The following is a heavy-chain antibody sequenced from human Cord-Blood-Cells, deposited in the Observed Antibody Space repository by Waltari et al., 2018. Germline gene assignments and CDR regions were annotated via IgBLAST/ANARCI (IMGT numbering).Heavy chain of an antibody. V-gene: IGHV1-24*01. CDR1: GYTLTELS. CDR3: ATDPAHDSSGYYYDY. D-gene: IGHD3-22*01. Sequence: QVQLVQSGAEVKKPGASVQVSCKVSGYTLTELSMHWVRPAPGKGLEWMGGFEPEDGETIYAQKCQGRVTMTEDTSTDTAYMELSSLRSEDTALYYCATDPAHDSSGYYYDYWGQGTLVTVSS. CDR2: FEPEDGET. J-gene: IGHJ4*02.